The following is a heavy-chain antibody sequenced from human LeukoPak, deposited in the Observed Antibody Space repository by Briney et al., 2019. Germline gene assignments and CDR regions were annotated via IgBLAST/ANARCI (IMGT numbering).Heavy chain of an antibody. CDR2: IYYSGST. D-gene: IGHD2-21*02. CDR1: GGSHSSYY. J-gene: IGHJ4*02. CDR3: ARSFCGGDCYHLYYFDY. V-gene: IGHV4-59*01. Sequence: SETLSLTCTVSGGSHSSYYWSWIRQPPGKGLEWIGYIYYSGSTNYNPSLKSRVTISVDTSKNQFSLKLSSVTAADTAVYYCARSFCGGDCYHLYYFDYWGQGTLVTVSS.